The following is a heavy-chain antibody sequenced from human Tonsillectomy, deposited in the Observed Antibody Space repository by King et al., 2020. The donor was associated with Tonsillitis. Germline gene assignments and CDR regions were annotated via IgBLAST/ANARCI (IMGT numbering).Heavy chain of an antibody. CDR2: VYYSGST. D-gene: IGHD6-19*01. V-gene: IGHV4-59*03. J-gene: IGHJ5*02. Sequence: VQLQESGPGLVKPSETLSLTCSVSGASITDYYWSWIRQPPGKGPEWIGYVYYSGSTNYNPSLKSGVTMSIDTSKNQFSLKLTSVTAADTAVYYCASRRGYTSGWYWFDPWGQGTLVTVSS. CDR1: GASITDYY. CDR3: ASRRGYTSGWYWFDP.